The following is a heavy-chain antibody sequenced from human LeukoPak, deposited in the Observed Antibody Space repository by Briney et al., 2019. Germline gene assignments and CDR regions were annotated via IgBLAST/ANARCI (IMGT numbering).Heavy chain of an antibody. CDR3: ARESVVVKGKPATVDY. Sequence: SETLSLTCTVSGGSISSGGYYWSWIRQHPGKGLEWIGYIYYSGSTYYNPSLKSRVTISVDTSKNQFSLKLSSVTAADTAVYYCARESVVVKGKPATVDYWGQGTLVTVSS. J-gene: IGHJ4*02. D-gene: IGHD2-15*01. CDR1: GGSISSGGYY. CDR2: IYYSGST. V-gene: IGHV4-31*03.